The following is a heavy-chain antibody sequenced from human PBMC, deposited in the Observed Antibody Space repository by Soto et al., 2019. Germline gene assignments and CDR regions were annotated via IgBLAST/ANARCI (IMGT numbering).Heavy chain of an antibody. CDR1: GFTFSSYG. CDR2: IWYDGSNK. J-gene: IGHJ3*02. Sequence: GGSLRLSCAASGFTFSSYGMHWVRQAPGKGLEWVAVIWYDGSNKYYADSVKGRFTISRDNSKNTLYLQMNSLRAEDTAVYYCARDSFGGVMIAFDIWGQGTMVTVSS. D-gene: IGHD3-16*01. V-gene: IGHV3-33*01. CDR3: ARDSFGGVMIAFDI.